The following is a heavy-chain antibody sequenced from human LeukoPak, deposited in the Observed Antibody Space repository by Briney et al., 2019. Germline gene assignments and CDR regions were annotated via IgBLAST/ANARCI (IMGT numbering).Heavy chain of an antibody. CDR2: ISGSGGST. J-gene: IGHJ3*02. CDR1: GFIFSSYA. V-gene: IGHV3-23*01. CDR3: AKASGGDYDILTGYPSGAFDI. D-gene: IGHD3-9*01. Sequence: GGSLRLSCAASGFIFSSYAMSWVRQAPGKGLEWVSGISGSGGSTYYADSMKGRFAISRDNSKNTLYLQMNSLRAEDTAVYYCAKASGGDYDILTGYPSGAFDIWGQGTMVTVSS.